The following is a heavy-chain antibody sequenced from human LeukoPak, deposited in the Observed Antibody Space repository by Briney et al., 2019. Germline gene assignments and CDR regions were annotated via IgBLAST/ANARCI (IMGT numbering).Heavy chain of an antibody. CDR1: GFTFTTYD. D-gene: IGHD4-23*01. Sequence: ASVKVSCKASGFTFTTYDINWVRQATGQGLEWMGWMNPNSGNTGYAQKFQGRVTMTRNTSISTAYMELSSLRSEDTAVYYCARSPNKYDGGNSGSAWFDPWGQGTLVTVSS. CDR2: MNPNSGNT. V-gene: IGHV1-8*01. J-gene: IGHJ5*02. CDR3: ARSPNKYDGGNSGSAWFDP.